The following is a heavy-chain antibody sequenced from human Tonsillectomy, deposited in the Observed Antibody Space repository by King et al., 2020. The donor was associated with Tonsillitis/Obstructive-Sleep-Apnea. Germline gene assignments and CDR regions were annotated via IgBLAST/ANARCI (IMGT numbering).Heavy chain of an antibody. J-gene: IGHJ6*03. D-gene: IGHD3-3*01. CDR1: GDSISSSTYN. Sequence: QVQLQESGPGLVKPSETLSLICTVSGDSISSSTYNWGWVRQPPGKGLEWIGSISYSGSTYYNPSLKSRVTISVDTSKNQFSLKLSSVTAADSAVYYCARHTKDFWRGFYPQDYYMDVWGKGTTVTVSS. V-gene: IGHV4-39*01. CDR3: ARHTKDFWRGFYPQDYYMDV. CDR2: ISYSGST.